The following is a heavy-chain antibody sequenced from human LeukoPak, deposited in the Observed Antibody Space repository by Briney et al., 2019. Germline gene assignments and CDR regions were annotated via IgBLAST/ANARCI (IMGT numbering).Heavy chain of an antibody. V-gene: IGHV4-34*01. CDR1: GGSFSGYY. CDR2: INHSGST. CDR3: ARLIDRARFDP. J-gene: IGHJ5*02. D-gene: IGHD3-22*01. Sequence: RTSETLSLTCAVYGGSFSGYYWSWIRQPPGKGLEWIGEINHSGSTNYNPSLKSRVTISVDTSKNQFSLKLSSVTAADTAVYYCARLIDRARFDPWGQGTLVTVSS.